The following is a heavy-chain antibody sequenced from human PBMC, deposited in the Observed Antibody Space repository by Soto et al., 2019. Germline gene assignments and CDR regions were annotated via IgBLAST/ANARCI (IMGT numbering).Heavy chain of an antibody. D-gene: IGHD2-2*01. CDR1: GFTFINYA. Sequence: PGVSLSLSCPSPGFTFINYAMSWVLQAPGRGLEWVSGLSDGGGSTFYADSVKGRFTISRDNAKNTLYLQMSRLRAEDTAGYYWEKDWTTSPYTRLARWGKGAPVTVS. CDR3: EKDWTTSPYTRLAR. J-gene: IGHJ5*02. V-gene: IGHV3-23*01. CDR2: LSDGGGST.